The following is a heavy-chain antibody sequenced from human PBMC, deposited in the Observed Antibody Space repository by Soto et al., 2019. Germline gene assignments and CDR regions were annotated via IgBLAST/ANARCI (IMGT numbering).Heavy chain of an antibody. CDR1: GFSLSTSGVA. D-gene: IGHD2-15*01. Sequence: QITLKESGPTLVKPTQTLTLTCTFSGFSLSTSGVAVGWVRQPPGKALEWLALIYWDDDERYSAPLKNRLTITKDTSKNQVVLTMTTMDPVDTATYYCARRRCSGGSCYYFDYWGQGTVVIVSS. V-gene: IGHV2-5*02. J-gene: IGHJ4*02. CDR3: ARRRCSGGSCYYFDY. CDR2: IYWDDDE.